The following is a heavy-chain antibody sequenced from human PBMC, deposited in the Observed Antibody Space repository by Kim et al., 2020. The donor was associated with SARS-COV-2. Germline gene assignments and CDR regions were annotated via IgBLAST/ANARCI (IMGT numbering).Heavy chain of an antibody. V-gene: IGHV4-59*01. Sequence: SETLSLTCTVSGGSISSYYWSWIRQPPGKGLEWIGYIYYSGSTNYNPSLKSRVTISVDTSKNQFSLKLSSVTAADTAVYYCARDRYTILAGLDVWGQGTTVTVSS. CDR2: IYYSGST. J-gene: IGHJ6*02. CDR3: ARDRYTILAGLDV. CDR1: GGSISSYY. D-gene: IGHD3-3*01.